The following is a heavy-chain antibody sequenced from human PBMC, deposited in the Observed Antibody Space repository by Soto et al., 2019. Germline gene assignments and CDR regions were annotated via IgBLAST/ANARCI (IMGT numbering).Heavy chain of an antibody. J-gene: IGHJ3*01. CDR2: IHSDGSTT. D-gene: IGHD2-15*01. Sequence: EVQLVESEGGLVQRGGSLRLSCAASGFTFNYYWMHWVRQAPGQGLVWVSHIHSDGSTTTYADSVKGRFTISRDNAKNTLYLQMNSLRAEDTAVSYCVRCDKGGFDLWGQGTTVTVSS. V-gene: IGHV3-74*01. CDR1: GFTFNYYW. CDR3: VRCDKGGFDL.